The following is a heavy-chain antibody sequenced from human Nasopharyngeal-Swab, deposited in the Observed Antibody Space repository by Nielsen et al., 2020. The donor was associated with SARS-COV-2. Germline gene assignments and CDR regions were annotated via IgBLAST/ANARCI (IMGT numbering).Heavy chain of an antibody. CDR1: GFTFSSYS. V-gene: IGHV3-21*05. Sequence: GGSLRLSCAASGFTFSSYSMNWVRQAPGKGLEWVSYISSSSSYIYYADSVKGRFTTSRDNAKNSLYLQMNSLRAEDTAVYYCARDYYGSGSYLYYYYGMDVWGQGTTVTVSS. CDR3: ARDYYGSGSYLYYYYGMDV. J-gene: IGHJ6*02. CDR2: ISSSSSYI. D-gene: IGHD3-10*01.